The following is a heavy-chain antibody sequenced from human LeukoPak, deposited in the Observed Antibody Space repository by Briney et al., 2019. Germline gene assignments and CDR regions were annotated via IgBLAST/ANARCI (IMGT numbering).Heavy chain of an antibody. D-gene: IGHD6-13*01. CDR2: IYPGDSDT. J-gene: IGHJ5*02. Sequence: GESLKISCMGSGYRFTNYWIGWVRQMPGKGLEWMGIIYPGDSDTRYSPSFRGQVTISVDTSINTAYLQWISLKASDTAMYYCARHPIAAGGAYNWFDPWGQGTLVTVSS. V-gene: IGHV5-51*01. CDR3: ARHPIAAGGAYNWFDP. CDR1: GYRFTNYW.